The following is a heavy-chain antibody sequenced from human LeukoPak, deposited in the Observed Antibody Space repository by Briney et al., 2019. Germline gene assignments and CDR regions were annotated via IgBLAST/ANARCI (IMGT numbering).Heavy chain of an antibody. J-gene: IGHJ6*02. CDR1: GGSISSYY. CDR2: IYYSGST. V-gene: IGHV4-59*08. Sequence: SETLSLTCTVSGGSISSYYWSWIRPSPGKGLEWIGCIYYSGSTNYNPSLKSRVTVSVDTSKNQFSLKLNSVTAADTAVYYCARHRGPRYYYYGMDVWGQGTTVTVSS. CDR3: ARHRGPRYYYYGMDV.